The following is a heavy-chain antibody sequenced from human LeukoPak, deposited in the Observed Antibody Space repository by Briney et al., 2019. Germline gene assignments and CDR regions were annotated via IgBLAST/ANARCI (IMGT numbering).Heavy chain of an antibody. CDR3: AREGVITLPALYYFDY. CDR2: IKQDGSEK. V-gene: IGHV3-7*03. CDR1: GFTFSSYW. D-gene: IGHD3-10*01. Sequence: GGSLRLSCAAFGFTFSSYWMSWVRQAPGKGLEWVANIKQDGSEKYYVDSVKARFTISRDNAKNSLYLQMNSLRAEDTAVYYCAREGVITLPALYYFDYWGQGTLVTVSS. J-gene: IGHJ4*02.